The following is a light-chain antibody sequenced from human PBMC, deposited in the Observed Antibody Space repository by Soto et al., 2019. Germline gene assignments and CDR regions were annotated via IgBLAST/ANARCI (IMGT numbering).Light chain of an antibody. Sequence: EIVMTQSPATLSVSPGERATLSCRASQSVSSNLAWYQQKPGQAPRLLIYDASTRATGIPARFSGSGSGTEFTLTISSLQSEDFAVYYCQQYNNWPRTFGQGTMVEIK. J-gene: IGKJ1*01. CDR2: DAS. V-gene: IGKV3-15*01. CDR1: QSVSSN. CDR3: QQYNNWPRT.